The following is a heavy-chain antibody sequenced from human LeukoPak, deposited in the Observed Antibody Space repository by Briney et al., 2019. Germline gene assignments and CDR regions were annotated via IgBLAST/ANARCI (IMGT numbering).Heavy chain of an antibody. CDR1: GFSFTDYP. Sequence: GGSLRLSCATSGFSFTDYPMNWVRQAPGKGLEWISNIRTTAEGAKYAYYADSVKGRVTISRDDGKNILYLHMNSLRDDDTAVYYCATDLRYAFDYWGQGILVTVSS. V-gene: IGHV3-48*02. D-gene: IGHD3-9*01. CDR3: ATDLRYAFDY. CDR2: IRTTAEGAKYA. J-gene: IGHJ4*02.